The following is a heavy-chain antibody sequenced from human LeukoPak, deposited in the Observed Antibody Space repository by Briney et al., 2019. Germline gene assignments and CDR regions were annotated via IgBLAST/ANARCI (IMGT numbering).Heavy chain of an antibody. CDR3: ARIYSGSYYDRYFDY. Sequence: ASVKVSCKASGYTFTGYYMHWVRQAPGQGLEWMGWINPNSGGTNYAQKFQGRVTMTRDTSISTAYMELGRLRSDDTAVYYCARIYSGSYYDRYFDYWGQGTLVTVSS. CDR2: INPNSGGT. CDR1: GYTFTGYY. D-gene: IGHD1-26*01. V-gene: IGHV1-2*02. J-gene: IGHJ4*02.